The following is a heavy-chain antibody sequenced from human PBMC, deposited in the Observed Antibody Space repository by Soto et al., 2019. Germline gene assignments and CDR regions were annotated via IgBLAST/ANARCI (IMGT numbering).Heavy chain of an antibody. V-gene: IGHV3-23*01. Sequence: GSLRLSCAASGFVFARDDMNWVRQRPGKGLEWVSNINYSGVSTYYSDAVKGRFTISRDNSRDILHLEMNSLTVDDTAVYYCVSDPNWEWGYWGQGTPVTVSS. CDR3: VSDPNWEWGY. CDR1: GFVFARDD. J-gene: IGHJ4*02. D-gene: IGHD1-26*01. CDR2: INYSGVST.